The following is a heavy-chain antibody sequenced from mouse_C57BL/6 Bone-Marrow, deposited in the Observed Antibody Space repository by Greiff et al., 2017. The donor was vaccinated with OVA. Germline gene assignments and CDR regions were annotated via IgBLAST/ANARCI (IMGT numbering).Heavy chain of an antibody. CDR3: TRFYY. CDR2: IDPENGDT. CDR1: GFNIKDDY. Sequence: EVKLVESGAELVRPGASVKLSCTASGFNIKDDYMHWVKQRPEQGLEWIGWIDPENGDTEYASKFQGKATITEDTSSNTAYLQLSSLTSEDTAVYYCTRFYYWGQGTTLTVSS. V-gene: IGHV14-4*01. J-gene: IGHJ2*01.